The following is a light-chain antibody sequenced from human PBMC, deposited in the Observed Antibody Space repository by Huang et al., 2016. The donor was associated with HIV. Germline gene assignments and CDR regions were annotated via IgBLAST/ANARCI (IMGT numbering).Light chain of an antibody. CDR1: QSLSGSY. Sequence: EIVLTQSPATLSLSPGERATLSCGASQSLSGSYLAWYQQKPGLAPKLLIYDASNRATGIPDMFSGSGSGTDFTLTISRLEPEDFAVYYCQQYGSSPLTFGGGTKVEIK. V-gene: IGKV3D-20*01. J-gene: IGKJ4*01. CDR3: QQYGSSPLT. CDR2: DAS.